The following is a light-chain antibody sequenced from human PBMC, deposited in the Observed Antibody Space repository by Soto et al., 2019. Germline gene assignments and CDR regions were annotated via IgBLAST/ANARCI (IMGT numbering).Light chain of an antibody. J-gene: IGKJ4*01. V-gene: IGKV4-1*01. Sequence: DIVMTQSPDSLAVSLGERATINCKSSQSVLYSSNNKNYLAWYQQKPGQPPKLLIYSASTRESGVPDRFSGSGSGTDFTLTISSLQAEDVAVYYCQQYYSTSLTFGGGTKVEIK. CDR2: SAS. CDR1: QSVLYSSNNKNY. CDR3: QQYYSTSLT.